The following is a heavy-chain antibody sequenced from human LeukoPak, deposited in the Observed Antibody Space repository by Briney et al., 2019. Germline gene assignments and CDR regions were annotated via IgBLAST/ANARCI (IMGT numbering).Heavy chain of an antibody. CDR2: INPNSGGT. V-gene: IGHV1-2*06. CDR3: ARDLRVGATTLGY. J-gene: IGHJ4*02. Sequence: GASVKVSCKASGYTFTGYYMHWVRQAPGQGLEWMGRINPNSGGTNYAQKFQGRVTMTRDTSISTAYMELSRLRSDGTAVYYCARDLRVGATTLGYWGQGTLVTVSP. D-gene: IGHD1-26*01. CDR1: GYTFTGYY.